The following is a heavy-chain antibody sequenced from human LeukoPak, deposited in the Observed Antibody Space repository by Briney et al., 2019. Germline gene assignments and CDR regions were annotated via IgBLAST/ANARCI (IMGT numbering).Heavy chain of an antibody. D-gene: IGHD7-27*01. V-gene: IGHV3-7*01. CDR1: GFTFSTSW. CDR2: IKQDGSEK. Sequence: GGSLRLSCTASGFTFSTSWMSWVRQAPGKGLEWVANIKQDGSEKYYVDSLKGRFTISRDNAKNSLYLQMNSLRAEDTAVYYCARRNNWGYFWGQGTLVTVSS. CDR3: ARRNNWGYF. J-gene: IGHJ4*02.